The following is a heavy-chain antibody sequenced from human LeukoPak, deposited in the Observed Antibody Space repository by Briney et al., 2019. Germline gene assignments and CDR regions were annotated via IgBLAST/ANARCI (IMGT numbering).Heavy chain of an antibody. CDR3: ARHGGIVAAGTIWFDP. Sequence: SETLSLTCTVSGDSISCSSFYWGWIRQPPGKGLEWIGSIFSSGSTYYNPSLKSRVTISVDTSKDQFSLKLSSVTAADTAIYYCARHGGIVAAGTIWFDPWGQGTLVTVSS. V-gene: IGHV4-39*01. CDR1: GDSISCSSFY. J-gene: IGHJ5*02. CDR2: IFSSGST. D-gene: IGHD6-13*01.